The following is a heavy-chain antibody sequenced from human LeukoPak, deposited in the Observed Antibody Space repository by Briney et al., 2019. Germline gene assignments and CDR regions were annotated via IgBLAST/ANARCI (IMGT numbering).Heavy chain of an antibody. Sequence: SETLSLTCAVYGGSFSGYYWNWIRQPPGKGLEWIGEINHSGSTNYNPSLKSRVTVSLDTSKNQFSLKLSSVTAADTAVYYCARGGDYGDYVFHYWGQGTLDTVSS. J-gene: IGHJ4*02. CDR3: ARGGDYGDYVFHY. D-gene: IGHD4-17*01. V-gene: IGHV4-34*01. CDR1: GGSFSGYY. CDR2: INHSGST.